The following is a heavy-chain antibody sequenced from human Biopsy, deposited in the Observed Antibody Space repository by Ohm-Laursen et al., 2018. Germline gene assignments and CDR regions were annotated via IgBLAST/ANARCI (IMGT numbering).Heavy chain of an antibody. V-gene: IGHV1-8*01. CDR3: ARRDSLDY. Sequence: ASVKVSCKASGYTFTDYDINWVRQATGQGLEWLGWMNPNSANTGYAQKFQGRITMTRNTSISTVYMELSSLRSEDTAIYYCARRDSLDYWGQGTLVTVSS. CDR1: GYTFTDYD. CDR2: MNPNSANT. J-gene: IGHJ4*02.